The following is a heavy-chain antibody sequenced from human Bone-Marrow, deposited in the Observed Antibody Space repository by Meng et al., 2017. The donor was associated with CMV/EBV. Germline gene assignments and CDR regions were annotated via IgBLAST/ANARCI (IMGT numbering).Heavy chain of an antibody. CDR3: ARTVSRDQWLALPH. CDR1: GYTFTDYY. CDR2: INPNSGGT. D-gene: IGHD6-19*01. Sequence: ASVTVSCKASGYTFTDYYLHWVRQAPGQGLEWMGRINPNSGGTNYAQKFQGRATMTRDTSISTAYMELSRLRSDDTAVYYCARTVSRDQWLALPHWGQGTLVTVSS. V-gene: IGHV1-2*06. J-gene: IGHJ4*02.